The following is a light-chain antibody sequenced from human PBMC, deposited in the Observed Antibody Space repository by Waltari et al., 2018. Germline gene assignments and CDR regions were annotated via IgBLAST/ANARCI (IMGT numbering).Light chain of an antibody. V-gene: IGLV2-14*01. CDR3: NSYTSSSTVV. CDR1: SSDVGRYNY. Sequence: QSALTQPASVSGSPGPSITLSCTGTSSDVGRYNYVSWYQQHPGKAPKLMIYDVSKRPSGVSNRFSGSKSGNTASLTISGLQAEDEADYYCNSYTSSSTVVFGGGTKLTVL. J-gene: IGLJ2*01. CDR2: DVS.